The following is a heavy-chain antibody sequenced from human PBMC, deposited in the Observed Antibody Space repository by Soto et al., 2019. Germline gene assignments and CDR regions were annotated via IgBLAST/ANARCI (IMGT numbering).Heavy chain of an antibody. Sequence: GGSLRLSCATSGFTFSRNGMSWVRQAPGKGLDWVSGISGTGRNTYYADSVKGRFTISRDNSKNTLFLQMNSLRAEDTAIYYCAKKVNSGPGSQYFDYWGQGTLVTVSS. V-gene: IGHV3-23*01. CDR3: AKKVNSGPGSQYFDY. CDR2: ISGTGRNT. D-gene: IGHD3-10*01. CDR1: GFTFSRNG. J-gene: IGHJ4*02.